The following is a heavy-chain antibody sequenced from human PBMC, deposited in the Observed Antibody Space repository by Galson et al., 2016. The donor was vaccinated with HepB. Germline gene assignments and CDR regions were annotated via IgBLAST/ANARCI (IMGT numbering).Heavy chain of an antibody. CDR2: ISYSGST. CDR1: GGSISSYY. Sequence: LTCTVSGGSISSYYWSWIRQPPGKGLEWIGSISYSGSTNYNPSLKSRVTLSVDTSKSQFSLKLTSVTAADTAVYYCARLTAGTLNYWGQGTLVTVSS. CDR3: ARLTAGTLNY. J-gene: IGHJ4*02. V-gene: IGHV4-59*01. D-gene: IGHD6-13*01.